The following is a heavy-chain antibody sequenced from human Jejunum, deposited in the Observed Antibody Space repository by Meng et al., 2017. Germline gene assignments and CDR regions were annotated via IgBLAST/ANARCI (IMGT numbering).Heavy chain of an antibody. CDR3: SRASSEENTNDWNFDL. CDR1: GFTFSDSG. V-gene: IGHV3-73*01. Sequence: GGSLRLSCAASGFTFSDSGMHWVRQASGKGPEWVGRIGTKSKRYATSYAASVRGRFTISRDDSKSTAFLQMISLKTEDTAVYYCSRASSEENTNDWNFDLWGRGILVTVSS. J-gene: IGHJ2*01. D-gene: IGHD2/OR15-2a*01. CDR2: IGTKSKRYAT.